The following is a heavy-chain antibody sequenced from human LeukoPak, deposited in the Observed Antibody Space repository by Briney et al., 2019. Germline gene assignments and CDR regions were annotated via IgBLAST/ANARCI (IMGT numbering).Heavy chain of an antibody. Sequence: GGSLRLSCAASGFTFSNYWMGWVRQAPGKRPEWVANMNIDGSEKYYADSVKGRFTISRDNARNSVYLQMNSLRVEDTAVYYCARDLVEWELLLDCWGQGTPVTVSS. D-gene: IGHD1-26*01. CDR2: MNIDGSEK. CDR1: GFTFSNYW. V-gene: IGHV3-7*01. CDR3: ARDLVEWELLLDC. J-gene: IGHJ4*02.